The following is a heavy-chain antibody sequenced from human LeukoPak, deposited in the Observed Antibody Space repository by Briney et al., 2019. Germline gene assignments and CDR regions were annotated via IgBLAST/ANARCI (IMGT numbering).Heavy chain of an antibody. Sequence: GASVKVSCKASGYTFTSYDISWVRQAPGQGLEWMGKITPVINTANYAQTFQGRVSIYADKSTTTVYMDLSGLRPDDTAVYYCARVNLRGSNYNWFDPWGQGTLVTVAS. D-gene: IGHD1-26*01. V-gene: IGHV1-69*04. J-gene: IGHJ5*02. CDR1: GYTFTSYD. CDR2: ITPVINTA. CDR3: ARVNLRGSNYNWFDP.